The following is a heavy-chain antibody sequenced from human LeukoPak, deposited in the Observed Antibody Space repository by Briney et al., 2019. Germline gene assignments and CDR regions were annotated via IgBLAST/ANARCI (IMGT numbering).Heavy chain of an antibody. V-gene: IGHV3-33*08. D-gene: IGHD6-19*01. Sequence: PGGSLRLSCAASGFRLSNYAMNWVRQAPGKGLKWVAVIWYDGSNKYYADSVKGRFTISRDNSKNTLYLQMNSLRAEDTAVYYCARGIAVAGYYGMDVWGQGTTVTVSS. CDR2: IWYDGSNK. J-gene: IGHJ6*02. CDR1: GFRLSNYA. CDR3: ARGIAVAGYYGMDV.